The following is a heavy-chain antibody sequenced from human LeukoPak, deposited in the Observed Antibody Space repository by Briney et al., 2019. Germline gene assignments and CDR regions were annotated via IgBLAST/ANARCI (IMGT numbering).Heavy chain of an antibody. CDR2: INPNSGGT. V-gene: IGHV1-2*02. CDR3: ARVTYYYGSGSYSDY. Sequence: GASVKVSCKASGYTFTGYYMHWVRQAPGQGLEWMGWINPNSGGTNYAQKFQGRVTMTRDTSISTAYMELSRLRSDDTAVYYCARVTYYYGSGSYSDYWGLGTLVTVSS. CDR1: GYTFTGYY. J-gene: IGHJ4*02. D-gene: IGHD3-10*01.